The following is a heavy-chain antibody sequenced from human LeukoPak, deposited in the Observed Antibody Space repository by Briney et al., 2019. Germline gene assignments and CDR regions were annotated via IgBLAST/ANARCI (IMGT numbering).Heavy chain of an antibody. Sequence: QPGGSLRLSCAASGFTFSNYNMNWVRQPPGKGLQWVSYISSSSNIIYYADSVKGRFTISRDNAKNSLFLQMNSLRAEDTAVYYCARDLAREFTIDYWGQGTLVTVSS. J-gene: IGHJ4*02. CDR3: ARDLAREFTIDY. D-gene: IGHD3-10*01. CDR2: ISSSSNII. CDR1: GFTFSNYN. V-gene: IGHV3-48*01.